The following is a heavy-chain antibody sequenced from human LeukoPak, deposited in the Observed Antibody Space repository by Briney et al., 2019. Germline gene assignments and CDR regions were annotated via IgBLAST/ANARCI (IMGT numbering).Heavy chain of an antibody. CDR1: GYTFTSYG. Sequence: GASVKVSCKASGYTFTSYGISWVRQAPGQGLEWMGGIIPIFGTANYAQKFQGRVTITADESTSTAYMELSSLRSEDTAVYYCARGLATIFGVGSYYYYGMDVWGQGTTVTVSS. J-gene: IGHJ6*02. V-gene: IGHV1-69*13. D-gene: IGHD3-3*01. CDR3: ARGLATIFGVGSYYYYGMDV. CDR2: IIPIFGTA.